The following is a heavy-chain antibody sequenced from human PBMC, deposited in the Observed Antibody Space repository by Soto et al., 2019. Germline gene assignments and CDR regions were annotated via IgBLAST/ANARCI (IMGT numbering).Heavy chain of an antibody. D-gene: IGHD6-13*01. Sequence: ASVKVSCKASGGTFSSYAISWVRQAPGQGLEWMGGIIPIFGTANYAQKFQGRVTITADESTSTAYMELSSLRSEDTAVYYCARDWVAAGDPAPHWGQGTLVTVSS. CDR3: ARDWVAAGDPAPH. CDR1: GGTFSSYA. CDR2: IIPIFGTA. V-gene: IGHV1-69*13. J-gene: IGHJ4*02.